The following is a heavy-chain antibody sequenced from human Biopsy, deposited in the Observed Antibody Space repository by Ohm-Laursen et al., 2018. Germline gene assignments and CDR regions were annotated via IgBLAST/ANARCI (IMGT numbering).Heavy chain of an antibody. CDR2: INHSGRT. V-gene: IGHV4-34*01. J-gene: IGHJ3*01. Sequence: GTLSLTCAVYGESFNGYYWSWIRQTPGKGLEWIGEINHSGRTNYNPSLKSRVTISVDTSKNQFSLKLSSVTAADAAVYYCARDTRITTNFETNDAFDVWGQGKTVTVSS. CDR1: GESFNGYY. CDR3: ARDTRITTNFETNDAFDV. D-gene: IGHD1-14*01.